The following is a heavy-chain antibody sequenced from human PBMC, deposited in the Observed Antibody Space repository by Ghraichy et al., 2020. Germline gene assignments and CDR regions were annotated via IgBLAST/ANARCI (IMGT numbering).Heavy chain of an antibody. CDR1: GYTFASYG. J-gene: IGHJ3*02. V-gene: IGHV1-18*01. CDR3: AIAVDIASDYYTGAFDI. Sequence: ASVKVSCKASGYTFASYGISWVRQAPGQGLEWMGWISAYNGNTNYAQKLQGRVTMTTDTSTSTAYMELRSLRSDDTAVYYCAIAVDIASDYYTGAFDIWGQGTMVTVSS. CDR2: ISAYNGNT. D-gene: IGHD5-12*01.